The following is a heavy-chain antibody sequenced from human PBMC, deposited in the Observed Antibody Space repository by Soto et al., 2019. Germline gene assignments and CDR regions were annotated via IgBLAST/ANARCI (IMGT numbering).Heavy chain of an antibody. CDR1: GFTFSSYE. CDR3: AKDRGIQLWQRYYYYGMDV. J-gene: IGHJ6*02. CDR2: ISGSGNTI. V-gene: IGHV3-48*03. Sequence: GGSLRLSCAASGFTFSSYEMNWVRQAPGKGLEWVSYISGSGNTIYYADSVKGRFTISRDNAKNSLYLQMNSLRAEDTAVYYCAKDRGIQLWQRYYYYGMDVWGQGTTVTVSS. D-gene: IGHD5-18*01.